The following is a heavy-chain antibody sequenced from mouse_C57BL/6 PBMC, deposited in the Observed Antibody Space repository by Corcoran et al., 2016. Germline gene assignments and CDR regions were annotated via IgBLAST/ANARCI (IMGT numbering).Heavy chain of an antibody. CDR1: GDTCTTCG. Sequence: QIQLVQSGPELEKQGETVKISCKASGDTCTTCGMSRGKQAPGKGLKWRGWINTYSGVPTYADDFKGRFAFSLETSASTAYLQINNLKNEDTATYFCARGDYYGVMDYWGQGTSVTVSS. J-gene: IGHJ4*01. CDR3: ARGDYYGVMDY. D-gene: IGHD1-1*01. CDR2: INTYSGVP. V-gene: IGHV9-3*01.